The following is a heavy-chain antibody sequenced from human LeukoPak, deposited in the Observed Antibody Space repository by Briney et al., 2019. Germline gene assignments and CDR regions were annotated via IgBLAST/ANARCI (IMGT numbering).Heavy chain of an antibody. CDR2: IYAGNGNV. D-gene: IGHD2-15*01. CDR3: AREVAI. CDR1: GYTLSTYT. V-gene: IGHV1-3*01. J-gene: IGHJ4*02. Sequence: ASVKVSCKASGYTLSTYTMHWLRQAPGQRPEWMGCIYAGNGNVKYSQNFQARVTITRDTSANAAYLELSSLRSEDTAVYYCAREVAIWGQGTLVTVSS.